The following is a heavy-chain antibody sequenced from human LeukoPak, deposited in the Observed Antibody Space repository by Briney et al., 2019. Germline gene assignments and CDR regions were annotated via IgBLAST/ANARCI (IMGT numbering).Heavy chain of an antibody. V-gene: IGHV1-69*05. CDR3: ARLAVAGTGVSPDY. D-gene: IGHD6-19*01. J-gene: IGHJ4*02. CDR2: IIPIFGTA. Sequence: ASVKVSCKASGGTFSSYAISWVRQAPGQGLEWMGGIIPIFGTANYAQKFQGRVTITTDESTSTAYMELSSLRSEDTAVYYCARLAVAGTGVSPDYWGQGTLVTVSS. CDR1: GGTFSSYA.